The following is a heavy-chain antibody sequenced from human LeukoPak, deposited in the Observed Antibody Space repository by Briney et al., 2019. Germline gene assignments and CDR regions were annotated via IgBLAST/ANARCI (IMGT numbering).Heavy chain of an antibody. CDR2: ISYSGST. J-gene: IGHJ4*02. CDR3: ARHATGSSLDY. CDR1: GGSISSNDNF. V-gene: IGHV4-39*01. D-gene: IGHD3-10*01. Sequence: SETLSLTCSVSGGSISSNDNFWAWIRQPPGKGLEWIATISYSGSTQYNPSLKSRVTISEDTSKNLLSLKLDSVTATDTAVYYRARHATGSSLDYWGQGSLVTVSS.